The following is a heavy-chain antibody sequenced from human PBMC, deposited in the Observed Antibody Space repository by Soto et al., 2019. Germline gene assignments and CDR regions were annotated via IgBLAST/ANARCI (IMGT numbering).Heavy chain of an antibody. V-gene: IGHV1-69*01. Sequence: QVQLVQSGAEVKKPGSSVKVSCKASGGTFSSYAISWVRQAPGQGLEWMGGIIPIFGTANYAQKFQGRVKITADESTSTAYMELGRLSSEDTAVYYCGYDSSCRQYYFDYWGQGTLVTVSS. CDR1: GGTFSSYA. J-gene: IGHJ4*02. CDR2: IIPIFGTA. D-gene: IGHD3-22*01. CDR3: GYDSSCRQYYFDY.